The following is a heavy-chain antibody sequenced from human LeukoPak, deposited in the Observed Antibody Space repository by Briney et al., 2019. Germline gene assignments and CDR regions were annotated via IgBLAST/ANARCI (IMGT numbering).Heavy chain of an antibody. Sequence: SETLSLTCTVSGGSISSSSYYWGWIRQPPGKGLEWIGSIYYSGSTYYNPSLKGRVTISVDTSKNQFSLKLSSVTAADTAVYYCARRAQEWLAAYYFDYWGQGTLVTVSS. CDR3: ARRAQEWLAAYYFDY. CDR2: IYYSGST. CDR1: GGSISSSSYY. V-gene: IGHV4-39*01. J-gene: IGHJ4*02. D-gene: IGHD6-19*01.